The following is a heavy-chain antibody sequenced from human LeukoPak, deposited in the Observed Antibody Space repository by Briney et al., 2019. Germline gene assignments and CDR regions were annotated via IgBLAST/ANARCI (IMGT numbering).Heavy chain of an antibody. V-gene: IGHV1-18*01. Sequence: ASVKVSCKASGGTFSSYAISWVRQAPGQGLEWMGWISAYNGNTNYAQKLQGRVTMTTDTSTSTAYMELRSLRSDDTAVYYCARESGSGSKGWFDPWGQGTLVTVSS. J-gene: IGHJ5*02. CDR3: ARESGSGSKGWFDP. CDR1: GGTFSSYA. CDR2: ISAYNGNT. D-gene: IGHD3-10*01.